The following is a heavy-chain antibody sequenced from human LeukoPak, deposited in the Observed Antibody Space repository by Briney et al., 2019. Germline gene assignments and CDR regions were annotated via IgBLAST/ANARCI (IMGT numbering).Heavy chain of an antibody. J-gene: IGHJ5*02. Sequence: GASVKVSCKASGYTFTGYYMHWVRQAPGQGLEWMGWITPNSGGTNYAQKFQGRVTMTRDTSISTAYMELSRLRSDDTAVYYCARDSVIAAAGQGWFDPWGQGTLVTVSS. CDR1: GYTFTGYY. CDR3: ARDSVIAAAGQGWFDP. D-gene: IGHD6-13*01. V-gene: IGHV1-2*02. CDR2: ITPNSGGT.